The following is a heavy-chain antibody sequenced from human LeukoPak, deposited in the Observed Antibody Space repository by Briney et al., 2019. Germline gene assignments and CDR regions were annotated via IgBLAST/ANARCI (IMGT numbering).Heavy chain of an antibody. J-gene: IGHJ5*02. CDR3: AKASPHNYGSGSYYLNPFDP. D-gene: IGHD3-10*01. CDR2: ISGSGDST. V-gene: IGHV3-23*01. Sequence: GGSLRLSCAASGFTFTSYSMNWVRQAPGKGLEWVSAISGSGDSTYYADSVKGRFTISRDNSKNTLYLQMNSLRAEDTAVYYCAKASPHNYGSGSYYLNPFDPWGQGTLVTVSS. CDR1: GFTFTSYS.